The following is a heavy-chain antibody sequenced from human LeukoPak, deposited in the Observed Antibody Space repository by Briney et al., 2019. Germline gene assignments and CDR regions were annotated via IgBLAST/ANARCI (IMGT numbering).Heavy chain of an antibody. CDR2: ISSSSSYI. J-gene: IGHJ4*02. Sequence: GGSLRLSCAASGFTFSSYSMNWVRQAPGKGLEWVSSISSSSSYIYYADSVKGRFTISRDNAKNSLYLQMNSLRAEDTAVYYCARALGYCSSTSCSYYFDYWGQGTLVTVSS. V-gene: IGHV3-21*01. CDR3: ARALGYCSSTSCSYYFDY. CDR1: GFTFSSYS. D-gene: IGHD2-2*01.